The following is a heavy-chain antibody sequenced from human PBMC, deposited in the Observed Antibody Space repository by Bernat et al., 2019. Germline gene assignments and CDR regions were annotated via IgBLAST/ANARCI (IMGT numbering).Heavy chain of an antibody. J-gene: IGHJ4*02. CDR2: IIPILGIA. CDR3: ASATPEGVGCYSLDY. CDR1: GGTFSSYA. D-gene: IGHD1-26*01. Sequence: QVQLVQSGAEVKKPGSSVKVSCKASGGTFSSYAISWVRQAPGQGLEWMGRIIPILGIANYAQKFQGRVTITADKSTSTAYMELSSLRSEDTAVYYCASATPEGVGCYSLDYWGQGTLVTVSS. V-gene: IGHV1-69*04.